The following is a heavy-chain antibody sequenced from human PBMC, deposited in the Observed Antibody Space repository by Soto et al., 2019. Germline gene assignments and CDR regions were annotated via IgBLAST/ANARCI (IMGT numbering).Heavy chain of an antibody. D-gene: IGHD3-22*01. CDR2: FRGSGSNT. V-gene: IGHV3-23*01. CDR3: AKDMSYYDSSGYYSGYYYYGVDV. Sequence: EMQLLESGGGLIQPGGSLRLSCAASGFTFSSYAMSWVRQAPGKCLEWLSVFRGSGSNTYYADSVEGRFTISRDISKNTLYLQMNSLRTEDTAVYYCAKDMSYYDSSGYYSGYYYYGVDVWGQGTTVTVSS. CDR1: GFTFSSYA. J-gene: IGHJ6*02.